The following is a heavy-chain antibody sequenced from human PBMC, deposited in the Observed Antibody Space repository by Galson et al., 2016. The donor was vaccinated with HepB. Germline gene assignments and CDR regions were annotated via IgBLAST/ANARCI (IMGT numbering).Heavy chain of an antibody. Sequence: SLRLSCAASGFTFSNYAMHWVRQAPGKGLEWVAVISYDGGNKYYADSVKGRFTISRDNSNKTLYLQMNSLRAEDTAVYYCARSACLRFLEWLRMDALYYFDYWGQGTLVTVSS. J-gene: IGHJ4*02. V-gene: IGHV3-30*14. CDR3: ARSACLRFLEWLRMDALYYFDY. CDR2: ISYDGGNK. CDR1: GFTFSNYA. D-gene: IGHD3-3*01.